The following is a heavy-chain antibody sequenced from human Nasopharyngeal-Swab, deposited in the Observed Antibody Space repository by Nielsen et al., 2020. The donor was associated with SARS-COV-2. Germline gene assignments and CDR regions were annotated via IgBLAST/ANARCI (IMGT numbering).Heavy chain of an antibody. CDR2: IYYSGST. CDR1: GGSISSGGYY. D-gene: IGHD3-22*01. Sequence: SETLSLTCTVSGGSISSGGYYWSWIRQHPGKGLEWIGYIYYSGSTYYNPSPKSRVTISVDTSKNQFSLKLSSVTAADTAVYYCARAMIVVVINAFDIWGQGTMVTVSS. V-gene: IGHV4-31*03. CDR3: ARAMIVVVINAFDI. J-gene: IGHJ3*02.